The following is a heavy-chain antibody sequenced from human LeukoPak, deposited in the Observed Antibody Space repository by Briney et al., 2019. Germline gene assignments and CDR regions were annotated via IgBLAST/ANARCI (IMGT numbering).Heavy chain of an antibody. D-gene: IGHD3-22*01. V-gene: IGHV3-23*01. CDR2: ISGSGGST. Sequence: PGGSLRLSCAASGFTFSSYAMSWVRQAPGKGLEWVSAISGSGGSTYYADSVKGRFTISRDNSKNTLYLQMNSLRAEDTAVYYCAKRYYYDSSGHWGDYFDYWGQGTLVTVSS. CDR1: GFTFSSYA. CDR3: AKRYYYDSSGHWGDYFDY. J-gene: IGHJ4*02.